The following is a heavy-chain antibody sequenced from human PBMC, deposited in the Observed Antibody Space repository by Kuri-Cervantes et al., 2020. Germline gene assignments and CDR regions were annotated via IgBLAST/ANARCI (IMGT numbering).Heavy chain of an antibody. V-gene: IGHV3-30*03. D-gene: IGHD4-17*01. CDR2: ISYDGSNK. J-gene: IGHJ4*02. CDR1: GFTFSSYG. CDR3: ARGLYGDYALDY. Sequence: GESLKISCAASGFTFSSYGMHWVRQAPGKGLEWVAVISYDGSNKYYADSVKGRFTTSRDNSKNTLYLQMNSLRAEDTAVYYCARGLYGDYALDYWGQGTLVTVSS.